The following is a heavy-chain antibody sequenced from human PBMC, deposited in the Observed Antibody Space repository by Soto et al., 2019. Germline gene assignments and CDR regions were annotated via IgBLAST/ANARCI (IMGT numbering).Heavy chain of an antibody. Sequence: SETLSLTCTVSGGSISSYYWSWIRQPPGKGLEWIGYIYYSGSTNYNPSLKSRVTISVDTSKNQFSLKLSSVTAADTAVYYCARKGGYSWLLDYWGQGTLVTVSS. CDR1: GGSISSYY. V-gene: IGHV4-59*08. J-gene: IGHJ4*02. CDR2: IYYSGST. CDR3: ARKGGYSWLLDY. D-gene: IGHD6-13*01.